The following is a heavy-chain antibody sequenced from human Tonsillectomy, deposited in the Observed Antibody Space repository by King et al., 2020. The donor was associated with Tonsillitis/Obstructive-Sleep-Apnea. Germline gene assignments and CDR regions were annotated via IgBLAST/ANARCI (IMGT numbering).Heavy chain of an antibody. V-gene: IGHV5-51*01. J-gene: IGHJ4*02. CDR3: ARHRGSSTVTTDFDY. CDR2: IYPGDSDT. D-gene: IGHD4-17*01. Sequence: QLVQSGAEVKKPGESLKISCKGSGYSFANYWIAWVRQMPGKGLEWMGIIYPGDSDTSYSPSFQGQVTISADKSISTAYLQWSSLKASDTAMYYCARHRGSSTVTTDFDYWGQGTLVTVSS. CDR1: GYSFANYW.